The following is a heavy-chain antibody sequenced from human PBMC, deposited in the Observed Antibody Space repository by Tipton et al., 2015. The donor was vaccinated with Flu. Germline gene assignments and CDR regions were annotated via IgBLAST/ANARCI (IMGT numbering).Heavy chain of an antibody. V-gene: IGHV4-39*01. CDR2: IFYSGST. Sequence: LTCTVSGGSISTTTYNWAWIRQPPGKGLEWIGSIFYSGSTYYSPSLRSRITMSVDTSRNQFSLNLSSVTAGDMAVYYCARRDYSNYVSDPKSWFDPWGQGTLVAVSS. CDR3: ARRDYSNYVSDPKSWFDP. D-gene: IGHD4-11*01. J-gene: IGHJ5*02. CDR1: GGSISTTTYN.